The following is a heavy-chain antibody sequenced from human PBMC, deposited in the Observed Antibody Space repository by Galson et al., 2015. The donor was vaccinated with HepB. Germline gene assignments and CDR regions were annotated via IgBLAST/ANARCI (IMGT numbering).Heavy chain of an antibody. CDR3: ARGPTYYDFWSGYYTGEALWVAFDI. D-gene: IGHD3-3*01. Sequence: SLRLSCAASGFTFSSYSMNWVRQAPGKGLEWVSSISSSSSYIYYADSVKGRFTISRDNAKNSLYLQMNSLRAEDTAVYYCARGPTYYDFWSGYYTGEALWVAFDIWGQGTMVTVSS. CDR2: ISSSSSYI. V-gene: IGHV3-21*01. J-gene: IGHJ3*02. CDR1: GFTFSSYS.